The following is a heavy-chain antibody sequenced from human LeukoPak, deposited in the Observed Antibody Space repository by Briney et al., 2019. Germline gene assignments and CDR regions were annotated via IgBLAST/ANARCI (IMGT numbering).Heavy chain of an antibody. V-gene: IGHV4-59*01. CDR2: TYDSGSNA. Sequence: SETLSLTCTVSGSSITSYYRSWIRQPPGKGLEWIGYTYDSGSNADYNPSLKSRVTISVDTSENQFSLKLSSVTAADTAVYYCARAPGPYDSSGHYFNFEYWGQGTLVTVSS. CDR3: ARAPGPYDSSGHYFNFEY. CDR1: GSSITSYY. J-gene: IGHJ4*02. D-gene: IGHD3-22*01.